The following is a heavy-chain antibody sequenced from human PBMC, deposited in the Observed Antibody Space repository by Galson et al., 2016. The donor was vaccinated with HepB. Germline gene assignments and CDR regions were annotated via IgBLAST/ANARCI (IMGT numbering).Heavy chain of an antibody. J-gene: IGHJ3*02. CDR2: IYYSGST. V-gene: IGHV4-39*01. Sequence: ETLSLTCILSGGSITNSNYYWAWIRLPPGKGLEWIGRIYYSGSTDYNPSLKGRAAISVETSKDQFSLSLSYVTAADTAVYYCASVHSGLLDASDIWGQGTMVVVSS. CDR3: ASVHSGLLDASDI. D-gene: IGHD6-19*01. CDR1: GGSITNSNYY.